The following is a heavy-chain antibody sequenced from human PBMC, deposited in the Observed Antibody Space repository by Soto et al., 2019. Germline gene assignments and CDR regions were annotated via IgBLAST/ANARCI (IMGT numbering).Heavy chain of an antibody. CDR3: ARDRLAVAGTDYYYGMDV. CDR2: IWYDGSNK. Sequence: VQLVESGGGVVQPGRSLRLSCAASGFTFSSYGLHWVRQAPGKGLEWMAVIWYDGSNKYYADSVKGRFTISRDNSKNALYLQLNSLRGQDTAVYYSARDRLAVAGTDYYYGMDVWGRGTTVTVSS. V-gene: IGHV3-33*01. CDR1: GFTFSSYG. J-gene: IGHJ6*02. D-gene: IGHD6-19*01.